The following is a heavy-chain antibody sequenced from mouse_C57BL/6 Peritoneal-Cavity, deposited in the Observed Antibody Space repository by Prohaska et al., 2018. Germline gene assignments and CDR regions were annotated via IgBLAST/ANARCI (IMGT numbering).Heavy chain of an antibody. D-gene: IGHD3-1*01. CDR1: GYTFTTAG. V-gene: IGHV9-4*01. Sequence: QIQLVQSGPALKKPGETVKISCKASGYTFTTAGMQWVQKMQEKGFKWIGWINTHSGESKYAEDFKGRFDFFLETSASTVYLQISNLKNEDTTTDFCATGLYYYDYGGQGTTLSVSS. CDR2: INTHSGES. J-gene: IGHJ2*01. CDR3: ATGLYYYDY.